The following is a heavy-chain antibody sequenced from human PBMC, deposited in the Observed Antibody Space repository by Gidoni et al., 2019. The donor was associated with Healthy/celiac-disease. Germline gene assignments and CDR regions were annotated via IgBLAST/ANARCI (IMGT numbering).Heavy chain of an antibody. CDR2: MSSRSSHI. Sequence: EVQQVESGGGLVKHGGSLRLYCAASGFTVSSYSLNWVRPDPGKGMEWVSSMSSRSSHINYADSVMGLFTISRDNSKNSLYLQMNSLRSEDTAVYSCAGGYCSVGSCYSIPHYYYYYGMDVCGQGPTVTVSS. CDR3: AGGYCSVGSCYSIPHYYYYYGMDV. CDR1: GFTVSSYS. V-gene: IGHV3-21*01. D-gene: IGHD2-15*01. J-gene: IGHJ6*02.